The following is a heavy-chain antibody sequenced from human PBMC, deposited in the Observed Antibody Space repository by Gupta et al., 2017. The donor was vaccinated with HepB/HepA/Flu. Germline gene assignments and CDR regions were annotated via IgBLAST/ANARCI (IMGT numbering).Heavy chain of an antibody. CDR1: GYTFTSYY. Sequence: QVQLVQSGAEVKKPGASVKVSFKASGYTFTSYYMHWVRQAPGQGIEWVGMINPGDTSTSCAHKFEGRVTMTRDQSTRTFYMEVSSLRSEDAAIYYCARQSGDGLYYFDSWGQGTLVTVSS. J-gene: IGHJ4*02. D-gene: IGHD5-12*01. CDR2: INPGDTST. CDR3: ARQSGDGLYYFDS. V-gene: IGHV1-46*01.